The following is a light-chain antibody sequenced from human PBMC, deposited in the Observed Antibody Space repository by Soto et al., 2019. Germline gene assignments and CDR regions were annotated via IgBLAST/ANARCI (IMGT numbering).Light chain of an antibody. Sequence: EIVVTQSPATLSVSPGERATLSCRASQSVGSNLAWYQQKPGQAPRLLIYDASTRATGVPARFSGTGYGTEFTLTINSLQSEDFAVYYCQQNHDWPLTFGGGTKVDIK. CDR1: QSVGSN. V-gene: IGKV3-15*01. J-gene: IGKJ4*01. CDR3: QQNHDWPLT. CDR2: DAS.